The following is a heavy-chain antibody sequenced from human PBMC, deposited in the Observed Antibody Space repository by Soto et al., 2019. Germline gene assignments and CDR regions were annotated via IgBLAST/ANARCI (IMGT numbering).Heavy chain of an antibody. CDR3: ARHGVAALYYFDY. D-gene: IGHD6-13*01. Sequence: SDTLSLTCTFSGCSISSSSYCWGWIRQPPGKGLEWIGSIYYSGSTYYNPSLKSRVTISVDTSKNQFSLKLSSVTAADTAVYYCARHGVAALYYFDYWGQGTLVTVSS. CDR1: GCSISSSSYC. V-gene: IGHV4-39*01. CDR2: IYYSGST. J-gene: IGHJ4*02.